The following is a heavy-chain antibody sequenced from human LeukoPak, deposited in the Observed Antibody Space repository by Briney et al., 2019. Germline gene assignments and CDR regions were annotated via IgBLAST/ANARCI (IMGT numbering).Heavy chain of an antibody. D-gene: IGHD3-9*01. CDR2: VRSDGSHT. J-gene: IGHJ4*02. V-gene: IGHV3-30*02. Sequence: GGSLRLSCAASGFTFSNYGMHWVRQAPDKGLDWVAFVRSDGSHTDYADSAKGRFTISRDNSKNTLYLQMNSLRAEDTAVYYCARLYLLTGYSPPTNWGQGTLVTVSS. CDR1: GFTFSNYG. CDR3: ARLYLLTGYSPPTN.